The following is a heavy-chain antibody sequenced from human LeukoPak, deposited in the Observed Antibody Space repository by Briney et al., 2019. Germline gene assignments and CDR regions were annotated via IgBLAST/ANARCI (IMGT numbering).Heavy chain of an antibody. D-gene: IGHD4-17*01. Sequence: ASVKVSCEASGYTLTSYGINWMRQAPGQGLEWMGWISTQSGNTNYAQKVQGRLTLTTDRSTNTAYMELRGLRSDDTAVYYCARGAYGDKWGQGTMVTVSS. CDR2: ISTQSGNT. CDR1: GYTLTSYG. V-gene: IGHV1-18*01. CDR3: ARGAYGDK. J-gene: IGHJ4*02.